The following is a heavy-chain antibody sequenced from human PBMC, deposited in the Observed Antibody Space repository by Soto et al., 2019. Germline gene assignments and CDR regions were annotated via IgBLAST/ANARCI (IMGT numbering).Heavy chain of an antibody. CDR2: ISYDGSNK. V-gene: IGHV3-30*18. CDR3: AKDRDRSSWYVFDY. CDR1: GFTFSSYG. Sequence: QVQLVESGGGVVQPGRSLRLSCAASGFTFSSYGMHWVRQAPGKGLEWVAVISYDGSNKYYADSVKGRFTISRDNSKNTLYLQMNSLRAEDTAVYYCAKDRDRSSWYVFDYWGQGTLVTVSS. D-gene: IGHD6-13*01. J-gene: IGHJ4*02.